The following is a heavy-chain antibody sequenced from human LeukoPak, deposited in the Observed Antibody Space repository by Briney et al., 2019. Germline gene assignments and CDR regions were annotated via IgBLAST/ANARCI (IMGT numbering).Heavy chain of an antibody. CDR2: IYYSGST. Sequence: SETLSLTCTVSGGSISSYYWSWIRQPPGKGLEWIGYIYYSGSTNYNPSLKSRVTISVDTSKNQFSLRLSSVTAADTAVYYCARDLYSSGWDYWGQGILVTVSS. V-gene: IGHV4-59*01. D-gene: IGHD6-19*01. J-gene: IGHJ4*02. CDR1: GGSISSYY. CDR3: ARDLYSSGWDY.